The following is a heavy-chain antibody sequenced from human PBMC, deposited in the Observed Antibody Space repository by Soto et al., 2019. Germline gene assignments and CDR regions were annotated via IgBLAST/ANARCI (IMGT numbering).Heavy chain of an antibody. CDR3: ARVARRPPTATDY. J-gene: IGHJ4*02. V-gene: IGHV4-31*03. D-gene: IGHD6-25*01. Sequence: SETLSLTCTVSGGSISSGGYYWSWIRQHPGKGLEWIGYIYYSGSTYYNPSLKSRVTISVDTSKNQFSLKLSSVTAADTAVYYCARVARRPPTATDYPGQATLGTVSS. CDR1: GGSISSGGYY. CDR2: IYYSGST.